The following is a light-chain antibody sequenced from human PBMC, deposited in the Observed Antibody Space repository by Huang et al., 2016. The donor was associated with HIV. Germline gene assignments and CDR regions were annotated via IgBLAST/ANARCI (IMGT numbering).Light chain of an antibody. CDR2: GAS. J-gene: IGKJ2*01. CDR1: QSVSSN. Sequence: EIVMTQSPATLSVSPGGRATLSCRASQSVSSNLAWYQQKPGQAPSLLIYGASTRATGIPARFSGSGSGTEFTLTISRLQSEDFAVYYCQQYNNWPLYTFGQGTKLEIK. V-gene: IGKV3-15*01. CDR3: QQYNNWPLYT.